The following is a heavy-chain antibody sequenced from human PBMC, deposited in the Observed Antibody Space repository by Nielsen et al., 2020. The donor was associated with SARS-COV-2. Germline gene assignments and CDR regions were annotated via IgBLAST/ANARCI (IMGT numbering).Heavy chain of an antibody. CDR3: ARGPRRSSSWSIIYYMDV. J-gene: IGHJ6*03. V-gene: IGHV6-1*01. Sequence: WIRQSPSRGLEWLGRTYYRSKWYNDYAVSVKSRITINPDTSKNQFSLHLNSVTPEDTAVYYCARGPRRSSSWSIIYYMDVWGKGTTVTVSS. D-gene: IGHD6-13*01. CDR2: TYYRSKWYN.